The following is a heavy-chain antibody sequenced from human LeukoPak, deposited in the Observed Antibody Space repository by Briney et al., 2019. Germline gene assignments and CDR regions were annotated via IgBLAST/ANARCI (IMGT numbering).Heavy chain of an antibody. J-gene: IGHJ6*03. CDR1: GYTFTGYY. V-gene: IGHV1-46*01. D-gene: IGHD5-18*01. CDR2: INPSGGST. CDR3: ARNGGGYSYGSNYYYCMDA. Sequence: GASVKLSCTASGYTFTGYYMHWVRQAPGQGLEWMGIINPSGGSTSYAQTFKGRVTMTRDTSKSTIFLELSSLRAEDTAVYYCARNGGGYSYGSNYYYCMDAWGKGTTVTISS.